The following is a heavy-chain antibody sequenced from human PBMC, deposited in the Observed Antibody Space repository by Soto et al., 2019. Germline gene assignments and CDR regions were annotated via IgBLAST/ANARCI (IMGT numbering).Heavy chain of an antibody. V-gene: IGHV1-69*13. CDR3: ARKTKVDYYDSSGYRAPHYYYGMDV. CDR1: GGTFSSYA. Sequence: SVKVSCKASGGTFSSYAISWVRQAPGQGLEWMGGIIPIFGTANYAQKFQGRVTITADESTSRAYMELSSLRSGDTAVYYCARKTKVDYYDSSGYRAPHYYYGMDVWGQGTTVTVSS. CDR2: IIPIFGTA. J-gene: IGHJ6*02. D-gene: IGHD3-22*01.